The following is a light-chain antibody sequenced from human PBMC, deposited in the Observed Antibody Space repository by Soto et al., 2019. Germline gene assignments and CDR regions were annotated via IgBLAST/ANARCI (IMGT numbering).Light chain of an antibody. V-gene: IGKV3-20*01. CDR1: QSVSSNY. CDR2: SAS. Sequence: EIVLTQSPGTLSLSPGERVTLSCRASQSVSSNYLAWYQQKPGQAPRLLIYSASSRATGIPDRFSGCGSGTDFTLTINRLEPEDFAVYYCQQYGGSPRVTFGGGTKVEIK. J-gene: IGKJ4*01. CDR3: QQYGGSPRVT.